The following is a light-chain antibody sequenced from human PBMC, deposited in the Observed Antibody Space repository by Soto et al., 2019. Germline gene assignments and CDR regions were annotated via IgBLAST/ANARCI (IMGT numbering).Light chain of an antibody. CDR3: QHTFNTAAWT. CDR2: GAS. CDR1: QNIDMY. Sequence: PMTQAPSSLSASGGDTVTITCRASQNIDMYLKWYQQKLGQAPRFLISGASNLQSGVPSRLSCSGSGTDFTLEISTLQSGYSARYFCQHTFNTAAWTFCLGSKV. J-gene: IGKJ1*01. V-gene: IGKV1-39*01.